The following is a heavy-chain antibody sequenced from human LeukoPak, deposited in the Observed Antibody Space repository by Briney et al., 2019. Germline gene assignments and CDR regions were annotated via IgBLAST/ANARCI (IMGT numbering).Heavy chain of an antibody. V-gene: IGHV4-59*01. Sequence: PSETLSLTCTVSGGSISSYYWSWIRQPPGKGLEWIGYIYYSGSTNYNPSLKSRVTISVDTSKNQFSLKLSSVTAADTAVYYCARGTTMIVADYYFDYWGQGTLVTVSS. D-gene: IGHD3-22*01. CDR3: ARGTTMIVADYYFDY. CDR1: GGSISSYY. CDR2: IYYSGST. J-gene: IGHJ4*02.